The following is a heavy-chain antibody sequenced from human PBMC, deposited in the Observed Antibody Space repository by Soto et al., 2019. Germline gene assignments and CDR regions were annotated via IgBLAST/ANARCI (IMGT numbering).Heavy chain of an antibody. J-gene: IGHJ4*02. CDR2: INHSGST. D-gene: IGHD2-2*01. CDR3: ARGRRDIVVVPAAIPYFDY. Sequence: SETLSLTCAVYGGSFSGYYWSWIRQPPGKGLEWIGEINHSGSTNYNPSLKSRVTISVDTSKNQFSLKLSSVTAADTAVYYCARGRRDIVVVPAAIPYFDYWGQGTLVTVS. V-gene: IGHV4-34*01. CDR1: GGSFSGYY.